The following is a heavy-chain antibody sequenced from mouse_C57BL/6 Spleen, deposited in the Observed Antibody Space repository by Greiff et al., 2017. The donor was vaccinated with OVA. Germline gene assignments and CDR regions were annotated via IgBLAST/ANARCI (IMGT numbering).Heavy chain of an antibody. CDR1: GFTFSDYG. CDR2: ISSGSSTI. Sequence: EVRLVESGGGLVKPGGSLKLSCAASGFTFSDYGMHWVRQAPEKGLEWVAYISSGSSTIYYADTVKGRFTISRDNAKNTLFLQRTSLRSEDTAMYYCARRGTAQGRGAMDYWGQGTSVTVSS. CDR3: ARRGTAQGRGAMDY. V-gene: IGHV5-17*01. J-gene: IGHJ4*01. D-gene: IGHD3-2*02.